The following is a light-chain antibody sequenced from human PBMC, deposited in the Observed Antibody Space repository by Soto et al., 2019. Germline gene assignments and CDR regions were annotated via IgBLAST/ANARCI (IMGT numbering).Light chain of an antibody. V-gene: IGLV1-40*01. CDR1: SSNIGAGYD. CDR3: HSHDISLDDSYV. J-gene: IGLJ1*01. CDR2: DNN. Sequence: QSVLTQPPSVSGAPGQRVTISCTGSSSNIGAGYDVHWYQQLPGAAPKLLIYDNNNRPSGVPDRFSGSKSGTSASLAITGLQAEDEADYYCHSHDISLDDSYVFGTGTKVTVL.